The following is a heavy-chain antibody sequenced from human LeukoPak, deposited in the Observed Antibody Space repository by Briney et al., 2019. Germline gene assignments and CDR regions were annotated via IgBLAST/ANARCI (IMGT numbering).Heavy chain of an antibody. V-gene: IGHV4-59*01. Sequence: SETLSLTCTVSGGSISSYYWSWIRQPPGKGLEWIGYIYYSGSTNYNPSLKSRVTISVDTSKNQFSLKLSSVTAADTAVYYCARDEEGGWNGSAFDIWGQGTMVTVSS. CDR3: ARDEEGGWNGSAFDI. J-gene: IGHJ3*02. D-gene: IGHD1-1*01. CDR2: IYYSGST. CDR1: GGSISSYY.